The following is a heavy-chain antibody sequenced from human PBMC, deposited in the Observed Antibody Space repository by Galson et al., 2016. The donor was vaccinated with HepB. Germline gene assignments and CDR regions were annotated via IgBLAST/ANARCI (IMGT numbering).Heavy chain of an antibody. D-gene: IGHD2/OR15-2a*01. CDR1: GDSVDSNVAT. J-gene: IGHJ6*04. Sequence: CAISGDSVDSNVATWNWIRVSPSRGPEWLGRTCFRSKWYHDYAESVKNRVTVNADATENKLSLQVTSVTAEDSASYYCARALVSTQYGLDVWGKGTPVIVSA. CDR2: TCFRSKWYH. CDR3: ARALVSTQYGLDV. V-gene: IGHV6-1*01.